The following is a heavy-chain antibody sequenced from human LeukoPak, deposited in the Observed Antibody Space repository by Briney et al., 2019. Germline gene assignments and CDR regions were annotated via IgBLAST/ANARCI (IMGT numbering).Heavy chain of an antibody. D-gene: IGHD1-7*01. Sequence: GSSVKVSCKASGGTFSSYAISWVRQAPGQGLEWMGGIIPIFGTANYAQKFQGRVTITADESTSTAYMELSSLRSEDTAVYYCASDIGSITGTTGAFDIWGQGTMVTVSS. J-gene: IGHJ3*02. CDR3: ASDIGSITGTTGAFDI. CDR1: GGTFSSYA. CDR2: IIPIFGTA. V-gene: IGHV1-69*01.